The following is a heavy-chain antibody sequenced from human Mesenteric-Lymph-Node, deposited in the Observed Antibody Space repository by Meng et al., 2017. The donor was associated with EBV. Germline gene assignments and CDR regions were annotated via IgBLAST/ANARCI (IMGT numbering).Heavy chain of an antibody. CDR1: GGSIKSSSSY. CDR2: TYYSGSP. CDR3: ARGHLGYYDSSGYLDS. J-gene: IGHJ4*02. D-gene: IGHD3-22*01. Sequence: QLELQESRPGLVKPSVTLSLTCTVSGGSIKSSSSYWGWIRQPTGKGLEWIGSTYYSGSPSFNPSLKSRVTISVDTSKNQISLKLTSVTAADTAVYYCARGHLGYYDSSGYLDSWGQGTLVTVSS. V-gene: IGHV4-39*07.